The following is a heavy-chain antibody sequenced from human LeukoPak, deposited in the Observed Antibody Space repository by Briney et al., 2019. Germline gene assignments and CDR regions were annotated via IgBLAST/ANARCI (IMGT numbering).Heavy chain of an antibody. V-gene: IGHV3-23*01. Sequence: PGGSLRLSCAASGFTFSSYAMSWVRQAPGKGLEWVSAISGSGGSTYYADSVKGRFTISRDNSKNTLYLQMNSLRAEDTAVYYCAKDAPYDFWSGYSMFDYWGQGTLVTVSS. CDR3: AKDAPYDFWSGYSMFDY. J-gene: IGHJ4*02. CDR1: GFTFSSYA. D-gene: IGHD3-3*01. CDR2: ISGSGGST.